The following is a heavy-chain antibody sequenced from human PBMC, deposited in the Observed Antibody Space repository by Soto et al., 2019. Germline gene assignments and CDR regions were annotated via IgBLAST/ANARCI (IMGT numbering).Heavy chain of an antibody. J-gene: IGHJ5*02. D-gene: IGHD3-22*01. CDR2: IYYSGST. Sequence: QVQLQESGPGLVKPSETLSLTCTVSGGSVSSGSYYWSWIRQPPGKGLEWIGYIYYSGSTNYNPSLKSRVTISVATSKNQFSLKLSSVTAADTAVYYCARCNRYYYNWFDPWGQGTLVTVSS. V-gene: IGHV4-61*01. CDR1: GGSVSSGSYY. CDR3: ARCNRYYYNWFDP.